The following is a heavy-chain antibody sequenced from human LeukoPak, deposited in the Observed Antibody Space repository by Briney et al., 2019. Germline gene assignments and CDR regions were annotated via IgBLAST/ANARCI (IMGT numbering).Heavy chain of an antibody. CDR3: AKSPQKVGADHIDY. D-gene: IGHD1-26*01. J-gene: IGHJ4*02. Sequence: GGSLRLSCAASGFTFSNFGMHWVRQAPGKVLEWVTFIRYEGSNKYYAESVKGRFTISRDDSKSTLYLQMNNLKTEDTAMYYCAKSPQKVGADHIDYWGQGTLVTVSS. CDR1: GFTFSNFG. V-gene: IGHV3-30*02. CDR2: IRYEGSNK.